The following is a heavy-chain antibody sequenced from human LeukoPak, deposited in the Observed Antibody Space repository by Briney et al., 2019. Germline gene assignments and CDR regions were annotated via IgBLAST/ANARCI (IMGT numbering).Heavy chain of an antibody. CDR1: GFTFSSYA. CDR3: AKDYGYYDSSGYSYYFDY. D-gene: IGHD3-22*01. V-gene: IGHV3-23*01. Sequence: QAGGSLRLSRAASGFTFSSYAMSWVRQAPGKGLEWVSAISGSGGSTYYADSVKGRFTISRDNSKNTLYLQMNSLRAEDTAVYYCAKDYGYYDSSGYSYYFDYWGQGTLVTVSS. J-gene: IGHJ4*02. CDR2: ISGSGGST.